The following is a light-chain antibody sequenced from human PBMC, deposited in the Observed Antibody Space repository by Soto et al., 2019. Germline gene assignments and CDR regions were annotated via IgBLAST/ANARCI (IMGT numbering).Light chain of an antibody. J-gene: IGKJ1*01. CDR1: QSVSSN. CDR2: GAS. V-gene: IGKV3-15*01. Sequence: EIMMTQSPATLSVSPGERATLSCRASQSVSSNLAWYQQKPGQAPRPLIYGASTRATGIPGRFSASGSGTEFTLTISSLQSEDFALYYCQQYNNWPPTFGQGTKVEIK. CDR3: QQYNNWPPT.